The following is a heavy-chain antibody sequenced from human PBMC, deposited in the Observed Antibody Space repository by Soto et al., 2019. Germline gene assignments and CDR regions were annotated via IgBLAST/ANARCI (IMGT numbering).Heavy chain of an antibody. Sequence: ASVKVSCKASGYTFTSYDINWVRQATGQGLEWMGWMNPNSGNTGYAQKFQGRVTMTRNTSISTAYMELSSLRSEDTAVYYCARGRKVTGTTRYYYGMDVWGQGTTVTVYS. CDR1: GYTFTSYD. CDR2: MNPNSGNT. J-gene: IGHJ6*02. D-gene: IGHD1-7*01. V-gene: IGHV1-8*01. CDR3: ARGRKVTGTTRYYYGMDV.